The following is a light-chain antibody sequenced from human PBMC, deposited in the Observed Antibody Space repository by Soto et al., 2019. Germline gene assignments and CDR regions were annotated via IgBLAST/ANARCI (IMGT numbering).Light chain of an antibody. CDR3: GTWDSSLSAWV. J-gene: IGLJ3*02. V-gene: IGLV1-51*01. CDR2: DNN. CDR1: SSNIGNNY. Sequence: QSVLTQPTSVSAAPGQKVTIFCSGSSSNIGNNYVSWYQQLPGTAPKLLIYDNNKRPSGIPDRFSGSKSGTSATLGITGLQTGDEADYYCGTWDSSLSAWVFGGGTKLTVL.